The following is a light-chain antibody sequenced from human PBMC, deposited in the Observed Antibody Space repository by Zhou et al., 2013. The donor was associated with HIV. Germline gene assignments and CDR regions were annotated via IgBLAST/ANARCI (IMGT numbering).Light chain of an antibody. CDR1: QGISNY. Sequence: DIQMTQSPSSLSASVGDRVTITCRASQGISNYLAWYQQKPGKAPKLLIYKASSLESGVPSRFSGSGSGTEFTLTISRLEPEDFAVYYCHQYGSSPGTFGQGTKVEIK. CDR2: KAS. J-gene: IGKJ1*01. CDR3: HQYGSSPGT. V-gene: IGKV1-NL1*01.